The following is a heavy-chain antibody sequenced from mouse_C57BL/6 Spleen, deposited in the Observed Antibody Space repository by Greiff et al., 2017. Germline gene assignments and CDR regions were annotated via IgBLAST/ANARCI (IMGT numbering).Heavy chain of an antibody. V-gene: IGHV5-4*01. Sequence: EVKLVESGGGLVKPGGSLKLSCAASGFTFSSYAMSWVRQTPEKRLEWVATISDGGSYTYYPDNVKGRFTISRDNAKNNLYLQLSHLKSEDTAMYDCARDGSNGAMDYWGQGTSVTVSS. CDR2: ISDGGSYT. CDR1: GFTFSSYA. CDR3: ARDGSNGAMDY. D-gene: IGHD1-1*01. J-gene: IGHJ4*01.